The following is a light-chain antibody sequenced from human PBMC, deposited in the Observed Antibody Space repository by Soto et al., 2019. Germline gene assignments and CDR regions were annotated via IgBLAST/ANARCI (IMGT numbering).Light chain of an antibody. CDR2: DVS. CDR1: SSDVGSYNY. Sequence: QSVLTQPASVSGSPGQSITISCTGTSSDVGSYNYVSWYQQRPGKAPKLMIFDVSNRPSGVSNRFSGSKSGYTASLTISGLQAEDEADYYCSSYTSTSTYVFGTGTKVTVL. J-gene: IGLJ1*01. CDR3: SSYTSTSTYV. V-gene: IGLV2-14*01.